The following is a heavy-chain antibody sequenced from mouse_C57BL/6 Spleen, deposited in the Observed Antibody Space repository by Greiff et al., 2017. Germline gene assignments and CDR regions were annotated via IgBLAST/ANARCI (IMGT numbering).Heavy chain of an antibody. CDR3: ARDYGSSTWFAY. J-gene: IGHJ3*01. CDR2: ISYSGST. CDR1: GYSITSGYD. D-gene: IGHD1-1*01. Sequence: EVKVVESGPGMVKPSQSLSLTCTVTGYSITSGYDWHWIRHFPGNKLEWMGNISYSGSTNYNPSLKSRISITHDTSKNHFFLKLNSVTTEDTATYYCARDYGSSTWFAYWGQGTLVTVSA. V-gene: IGHV3-1*01.